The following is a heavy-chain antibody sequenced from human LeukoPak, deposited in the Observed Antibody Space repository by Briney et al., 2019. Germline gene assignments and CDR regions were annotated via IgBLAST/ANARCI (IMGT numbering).Heavy chain of an antibody. CDR3: ARETSGAWDY. Sequence: GASVKVSCKASGGTFSNYAITWVRQAPGQGLEWMGGIIPIFGTANYAQKFRGRVTITADKSTRTAYMDLSSLRSEDTAVYYCARETSGAWDYWGQGTLVTVSS. D-gene: IGHD1-26*01. CDR2: IIPIFGTA. CDR1: GGTFSNYA. J-gene: IGHJ4*02. V-gene: IGHV1-69*06.